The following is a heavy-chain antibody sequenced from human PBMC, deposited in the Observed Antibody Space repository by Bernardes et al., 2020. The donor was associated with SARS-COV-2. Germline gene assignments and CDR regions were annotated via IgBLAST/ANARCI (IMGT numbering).Heavy chain of an antibody. J-gene: IGHJ1*01. V-gene: IGHV3-23*01. Sequence: GGSLRLSCTVSGFTFDSYVINWVRQAPGKGLEWVTTISDTGTTRDYAESVRGLLIASRDSSKDTFYLQMDSLRSEDTAKYFCTHSYCSSSNCYLNFQHWGQGSRVSVSS. CDR3: THSYCSSSNCYLNFQH. CDR2: ISDTGTTR. CDR1: GFTFDSYV. D-gene: IGHD2-2*01.